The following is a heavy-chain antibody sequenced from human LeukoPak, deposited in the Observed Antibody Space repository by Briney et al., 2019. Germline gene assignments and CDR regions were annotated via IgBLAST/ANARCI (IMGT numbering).Heavy chain of an antibody. CDR2: IGASGSTI. V-gene: IGHV3-11*01. J-gene: IGHJ6*02. CDR1: GFTFRKHY. Sequence: EGSLRLSCAASGFTFRKHYMSWIRQAPGRGPEWVAYIGASGSTIYYRDSVNGRFTISRDNAKNSLHLQMNSLRAEDTAVYYCAKDLREWYYDPNGNYFSYGMDVWGQGTTVVVSS. D-gene: IGHD3-22*01. CDR3: AKDLREWYYDPNGNYFSYGMDV.